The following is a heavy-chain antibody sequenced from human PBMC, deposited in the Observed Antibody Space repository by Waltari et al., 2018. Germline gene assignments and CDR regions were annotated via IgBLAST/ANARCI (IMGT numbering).Heavy chain of an antibody. CDR3: ARVDDYYDSSGYLDP. J-gene: IGHJ5*02. D-gene: IGHD3-22*01. CDR1: GGTFSSYA. CDR2: IIPMFGTA. V-gene: IGHV1-69*01. Sequence: QVQLVQSGAEVKKPGSSVKVSCKASGGTFSSYAISWVRQAPGQGLEWMGGIIPMFGTANYAQKVQGRVTITADESTSTAYMELSSLRSEETAVYYCARVDDYYDSSGYLDPWGQGTLVTVSS.